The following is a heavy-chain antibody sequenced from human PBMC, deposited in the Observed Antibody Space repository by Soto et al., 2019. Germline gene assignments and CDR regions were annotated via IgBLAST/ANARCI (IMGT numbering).Heavy chain of an antibody. CDR2: ISGSGGST. CDR1: GFTFSSYA. J-gene: IGHJ4*02. D-gene: IGHD3-22*01. V-gene: IGHV3-23*01. Sequence: GGSLRLSCAASGFTFSSYAMSWVRQAQGKGLEWVSAISGSGGSTYYADSVKGRFTISRDNSKNTLYLQMNSLRAEDTAVYYFAKDSYTYYYDSSGYYYFDYWGQGTLVTVSS. CDR3: AKDSYTYYYDSSGYYYFDY.